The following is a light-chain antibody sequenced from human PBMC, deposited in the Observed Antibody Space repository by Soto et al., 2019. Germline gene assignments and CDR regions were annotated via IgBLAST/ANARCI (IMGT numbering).Light chain of an antibody. Sequence: VLSQSPAILSLSPGESATLSCRASQSVPSTYFAWYQQKAGQPPRLLISGTSNRATGIPDRFSGSGSGTDFTLTISRLEPEDFAVYFCQQFGNSPWTFGQGTKVEI. CDR2: GTS. CDR1: QSVPSTY. CDR3: QQFGNSPWT. J-gene: IGKJ1*01. V-gene: IGKV3-20*01.